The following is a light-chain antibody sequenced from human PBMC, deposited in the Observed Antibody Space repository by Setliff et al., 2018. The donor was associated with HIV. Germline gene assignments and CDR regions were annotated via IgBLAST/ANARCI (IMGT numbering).Light chain of an antibody. CDR1: GRDIGGYNY. Sequence: QPVLTQPASVSGSPGQSITISCIGTGRDIGGYNYVSWYQQHPGKAPKLIIYGVTKRSSGVSNRFSGSKAGTTASLTISGLQAEDEADYYCSSYTSTSAYVFGTGTRSPS. CDR2: GVT. V-gene: IGLV2-14*03. CDR3: SSYTSTSAYV. J-gene: IGLJ1*01.